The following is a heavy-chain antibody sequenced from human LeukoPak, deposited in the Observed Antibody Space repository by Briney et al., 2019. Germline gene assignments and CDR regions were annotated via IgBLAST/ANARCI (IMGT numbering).Heavy chain of an antibody. J-gene: IGHJ4*02. CDR3: ASLGGYCSGGSCYGVDY. CDR2: ISAGNGNT. D-gene: IGHD2-15*01. CDR1: GYTFTSYA. Sequence: ASVKVSCKASGYTFTSYAIHWVRQAPGQRLEWMGWISAGNGNTKYSQNFQGRVTFISNTSATTAFMELSSLRSEDAAVYYCASLGGYCSGGSCYGVDYWGQGTLVTVSS. V-gene: IGHV1-3*01.